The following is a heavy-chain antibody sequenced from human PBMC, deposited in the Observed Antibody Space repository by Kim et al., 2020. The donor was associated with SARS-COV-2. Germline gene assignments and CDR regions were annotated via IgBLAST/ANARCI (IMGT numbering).Heavy chain of an antibody. V-gene: IGHV3-21*01. CDR3: ARSSGIAASGRVDF. J-gene: IGHJ4*02. D-gene: IGHD6-25*01. Sequence: ADSVKDRLTTARDNTKNSLYLQMNSLRAEDTAVYYCARSSGIAASGRVDFWGQGTLVIVSS.